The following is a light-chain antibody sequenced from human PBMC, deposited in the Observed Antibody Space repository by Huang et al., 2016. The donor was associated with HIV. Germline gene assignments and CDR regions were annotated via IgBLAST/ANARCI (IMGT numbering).Light chain of an antibody. J-gene: IGKJ1*01. CDR1: QTVTWW. V-gene: IGKV1-5*03. CDR2: KAS. CDR3: QQYNTYPWT. Sequence: DIQMTQSPSTLSASVGDRVTITCRASQTVTWWLAWYQQKPGKAPKVLIYKASRLQSGVPSRFIGSGSGTEFTLTINSLQPYDFATYYCQQYNTYPWTFGQGTKVEI.